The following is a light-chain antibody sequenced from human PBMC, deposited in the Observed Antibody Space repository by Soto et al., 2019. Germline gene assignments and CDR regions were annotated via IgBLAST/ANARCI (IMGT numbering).Light chain of an antibody. J-gene: IGKJ5*01. CDR3: QQTYSTLIT. CDR1: QSISSY. Sequence: DIQMTQSPSSLSASVGERVTITCRASQSISSYLNWYQQKPGKAPKLLIYAASSLQSGVPSRSSGSVSGRDFTLTISSLQPEDFATYYCQQTYSTLITFGQGTRLEIK. CDR2: AAS. V-gene: IGKV1-39*01.